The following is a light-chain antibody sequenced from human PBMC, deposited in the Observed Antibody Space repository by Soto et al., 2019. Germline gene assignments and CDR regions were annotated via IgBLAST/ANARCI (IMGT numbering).Light chain of an antibody. CDR1: QSVSSSY. J-gene: IGKJ2*01. CDR3: QQYGSSPRMYT. Sequence: EIVLTQSPGTLSLSPGERATLSCRASQSVSSSYLAWYQQKPGQAPRLIIYGASSRATGIPDRFSGSGSGTDFTLTISRLEPEDFAVYYCQQYGSSPRMYTFGQGTKLEIK. V-gene: IGKV3-20*01. CDR2: GAS.